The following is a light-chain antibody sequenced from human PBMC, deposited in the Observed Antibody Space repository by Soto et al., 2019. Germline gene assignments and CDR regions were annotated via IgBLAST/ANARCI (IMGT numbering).Light chain of an antibody. J-gene: IGKJ5*01. V-gene: IGKV3-20*01. Sequence: EIVLTQSPATLSLSPGERATLSCRASQSVSSYLAWYQQKPGQAPRLLIYDASNRATGIPDRFSGSGSGTDFTLTISRLEPEDFAVYYCQQYGSSPITFGQGTRREIK. CDR1: QSVSSY. CDR3: QQYGSSPIT. CDR2: DAS.